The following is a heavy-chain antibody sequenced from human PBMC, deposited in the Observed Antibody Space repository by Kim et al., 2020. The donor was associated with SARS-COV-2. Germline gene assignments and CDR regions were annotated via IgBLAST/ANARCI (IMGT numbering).Heavy chain of an antibody. V-gene: IGHV4-4*02. CDR3: ARGGAARDYYGMDV. Sequence: NPSLQSRVTISVDKSKNPFSLKLSSVTAADTAVYYCARGGAARDYYGMDVWGQGTTVTVSS. J-gene: IGHJ6*02. D-gene: IGHD6-25*01.